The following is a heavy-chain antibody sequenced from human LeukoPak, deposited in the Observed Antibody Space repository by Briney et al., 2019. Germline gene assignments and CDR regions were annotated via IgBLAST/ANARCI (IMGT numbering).Heavy chain of an antibody. Sequence: GGSLRLSCVASGFTFNSYAMYWVRQAPGKGLEWVAGVFGSGGSANYTDSVEGRFTIFRDNSKNTVYLQMSSLRAEDTAVYYCGKTTVGYSSGRYPGWPIEYWGQGTLVTVSS. CDR1: GFTFNSYA. CDR3: GKTTVGYSSGRYPGWPIEY. J-gene: IGHJ4*02. D-gene: IGHD6-19*01. V-gene: IGHV3-23*01. CDR2: VFGSGGSA.